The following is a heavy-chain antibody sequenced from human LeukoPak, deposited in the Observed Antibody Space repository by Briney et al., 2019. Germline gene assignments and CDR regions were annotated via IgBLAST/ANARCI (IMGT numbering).Heavy chain of an antibody. CDR3: ARHPTGFPNWFDP. CDR1: GGSISISTFN. CDR2: IHYSGTI. Sequence: PSETLSLTCTVSGGSISISTFNWAWIRQPPGRGLEWIGAIHYSGTIYYNPSLKSRVTISIDTSKNQFSLNLNSLTAADTAVYYCARHPTGFPNWFDPWGQGTLVTVSS. V-gene: IGHV4-39*01. J-gene: IGHJ5*02. D-gene: IGHD3-9*01.